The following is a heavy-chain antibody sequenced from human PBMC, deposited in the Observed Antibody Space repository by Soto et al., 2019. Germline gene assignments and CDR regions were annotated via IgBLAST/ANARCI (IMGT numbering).Heavy chain of an antibody. V-gene: IGHV1-24*01. D-gene: IGHD3-22*01. CDR1: GYTLTELS. CDR3: ATGLRYDSSGYLVAAFDI. J-gene: IGHJ3*02. Sequence: ASVKVSCKVSGYTLTELSMHWVRQAPGKGLEWMGGFDPEDGETIYAQKFQGRVTMTEDTSTDTAYMELSSLRSEDTAVYYCATGLRYDSSGYLVAAFDIWGQGTMVTVSS. CDR2: FDPEDGET.